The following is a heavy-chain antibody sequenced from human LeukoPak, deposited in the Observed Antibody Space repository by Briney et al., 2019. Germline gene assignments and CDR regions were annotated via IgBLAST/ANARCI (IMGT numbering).Heavy chain of an antibody. CDR1: GGTFSSYA. CDR3: AAGIDYYDSSSDAFDI. D-gene: IGHD3-22*01. Sequence: AASVKVSCKASGGTFSSYAISWVRQAPGQGLEWMGGIIPIFGTANYAQKFQGRVTITADESTSTAYMELSSLRSEDTAVYYCAAGIDYYDSSSDAFDIWGQGTMVTVSS. V-gene: IGHV1-69*01. CDR2: IIPIFGTA. J-gene: IGHJ3*02.